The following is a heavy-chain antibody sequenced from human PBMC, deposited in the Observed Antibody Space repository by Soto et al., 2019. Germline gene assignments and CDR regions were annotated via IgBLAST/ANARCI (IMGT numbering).Heavy chain of an antibody. CDR1: GFTFGSYA. CDR2: ISGSGGST. V-gene: IGHV3-23*01. CDR3: ARRSSSWYFDY. D-gene: IGHD6-13*01. Sequence: EVQLLESGGGLLQLGGSLRLSCAASGFTFGSYAMNCVRQAPGKGLEWVSVISGSGGSTYYADSVKGRFTISRVNSKNTLYLQMNSLRAEDTAVYYCARRSSSWYFDYWGQGTLVTVSS. J-gene: IGHJ4*02.